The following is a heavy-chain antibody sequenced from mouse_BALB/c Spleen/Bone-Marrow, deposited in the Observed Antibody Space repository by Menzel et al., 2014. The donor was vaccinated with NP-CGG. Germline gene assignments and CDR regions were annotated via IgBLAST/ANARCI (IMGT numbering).Heavy chain of an antibody. V-gene: IGHV1S81*02. CDR2: INPNNGGT. Sequence: VERQQSRAEPRKTGASGKLSCKASGNTFTNYFMYWVKQRPGQGLEWIGEINPNNGGTNFNENFKRKATLTLDKSSSTAYMQLSSLTSEDSAVYYCTRSGPGFAY. J-gene: IGHJ3*01. CDR1: GNTFTNYF. CDR3: TRSGPGFAY.